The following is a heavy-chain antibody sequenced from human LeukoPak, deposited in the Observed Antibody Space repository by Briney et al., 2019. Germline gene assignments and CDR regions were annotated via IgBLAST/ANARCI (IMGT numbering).Heavy chain of an antibody. CDR2: INHSGST. V-gene: IGHV4-34*01. J-gene: IGHJ4*02. D-gene: IGHD3-22*01. CDR3: ASSGVDYYDSSGYYSARGYYFDY. Sequence: SETLSLTCAVYGGSFSGHYWSWIRQPPGKGLEWIGEINHSGSTDYNPSLKSRVTISVDTSKNQFSLKLSSVTAADTAVYYCASSGVDYYDSSGYYSARGYYFDYWGQGTLVTVSS. CDR1: GGSFSGHY.